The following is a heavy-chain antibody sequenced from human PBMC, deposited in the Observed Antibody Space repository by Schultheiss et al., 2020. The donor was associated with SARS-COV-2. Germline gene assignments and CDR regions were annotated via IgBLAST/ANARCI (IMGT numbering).Heavy chain of an antibody. Sequence: GGSLRLSCAASGFTFSSYGMHWVRQAPGKGLEWVALISYDGRKEYYADSVKGRFTISRDDSKSIAYLQMNSLKTEDTAVYYCTREYSYGFRVDYGMDVWGQGTTVTVSS. V-gene: IGHV3-33*05. D-gene: IGHD5-18*01. J-gene: IGHJ6*02. CDR1: GFTFSSYG. CDR3: TREYSYGFRVDYGMDV. CDR2: ISYDGRKE.